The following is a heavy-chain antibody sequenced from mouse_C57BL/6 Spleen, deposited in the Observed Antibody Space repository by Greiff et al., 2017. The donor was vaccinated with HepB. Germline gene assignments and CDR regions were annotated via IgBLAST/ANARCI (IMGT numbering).Heavy chain of an antibody. J-gene: IGHJ4*01. CDR1: GYTFTDYE. V-gene: IGHV1-15*01. Sequence: VKLMESGAELVRPGASVTLSCKASGYTFTDYEMHWVKQTPVHGLEWIGAIDPETGGTAYNQKFKGKAILTADKSSGTAYMELRSLTSEDSAVYYCTILRPYWGQGTSVTVSS. D-gene: IGHD1-2*01. CDR3: TILRPY. CDR2: IDPETGGT.